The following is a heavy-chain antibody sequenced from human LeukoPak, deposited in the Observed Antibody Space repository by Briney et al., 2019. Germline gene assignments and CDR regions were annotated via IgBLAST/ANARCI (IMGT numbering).Heavy chain of an antibody. D-gene: IGHD3-22*01. CDR2: IYTSGST. CDR3: AREGYYYDSKGYFDY. Sequence: SETLSLTCTVSGGSISSYYWSWIRQPAGKGLEWIGRIYTSGSTNYNPSLKSRVTMSVDTSKNQFSLKLSSVTAADTAVYYCAREGYYYDSKGYFDYWGQGTLVSVSS. CDR1: GGSISSYY. V-gene: IGHV4-4*07. J-gene: IGHJ4*02.